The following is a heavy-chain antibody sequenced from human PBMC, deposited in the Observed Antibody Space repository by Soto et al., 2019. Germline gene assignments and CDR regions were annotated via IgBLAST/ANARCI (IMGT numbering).Heavy chain of an antibody. J-gene: IGHJ6*02. CDR3: ASPLRDRNYWGGMAV. CDR2: TIPLFGTP. Sequence: QVQLVQSGAEMQKPGASVRVSCKASGGTFSKYAFSWVRQAPGQGLEWLGGTIPLFGTPNYAQKFQGRVAISADDSTATVYMELSSLRSETTGVYFCASPLRDRNYWGGMAVCGQGTTFPVSS. V-gene: IGHV1-69*01. D-gene: IGHD7-27*01. CDR1: GGTFSKYA.